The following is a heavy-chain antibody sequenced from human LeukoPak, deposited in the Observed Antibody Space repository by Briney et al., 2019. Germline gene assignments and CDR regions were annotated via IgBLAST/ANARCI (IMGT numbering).Heavy chain of an antibody. J-gene: IGHJ5*02. V-gene: IGHV1-8*01. CDR3: ARGRTIYSGYDDNWFDP. D-gene: IGHD5-12*01. CDR2: MNPNSGNT. CDR1: GYTFTSYD. Sequence: ASVKVSCKASGYTFTSYDINWVRQATGQGLEWMGWMNPNSGNTGYAQKFQGRVTMTRNTFISTAYMELSSLRSEDTAVYYCARGRTIYSGYDDNWFDPWGQGTLVTVSS.